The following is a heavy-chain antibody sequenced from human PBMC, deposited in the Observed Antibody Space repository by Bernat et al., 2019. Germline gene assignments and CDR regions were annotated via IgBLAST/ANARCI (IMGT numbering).Heavy chain of an antibody. CDR2: IYYSGST. J-gene: IGHJ4*02. CDR3: ARQEDYPNLEPAVAKY. Sequence: QLQLQESGPGLVKPSETLSLTCTVSGGSISSSSYYWGWIRQPPGKGLEWIGSIYYSGSTYYNPSLKSRVTISVDTSKNQFSLKLSSVTAADTAVYYCARQEDYPNLEPAVAKYLGQGTLVTVSS. D-gene: IGHD6-19*01. CDR1: GGSISSSSYY. V-gene: IGHV4-39*01.